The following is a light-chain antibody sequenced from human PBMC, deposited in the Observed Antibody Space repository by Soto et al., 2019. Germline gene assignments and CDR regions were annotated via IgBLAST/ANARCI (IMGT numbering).Light chain of an antibody. J-gene: IGKJ1*01. CDR1: QSISTY. CDR3: QQSYSIPWT. V-gene: IGKV1-39*01. CDR2: AAS. Sequence: DIQMTQSPSSLSASVGDRVIITCRASQSISTYVNWYQKKPGKGHELLIYAASTLQSGVPSRFSGSGSRTDFTLTISSLQPGDFATYYCQQSYSIPWTFGQGTTVEI.